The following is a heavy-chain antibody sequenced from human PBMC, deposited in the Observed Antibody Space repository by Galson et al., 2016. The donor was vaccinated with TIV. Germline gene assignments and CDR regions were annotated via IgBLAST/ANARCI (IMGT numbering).Heavy chain of an antibody. D-gene: IGHD5-18*01. CDR2: IVAIFRIA. CDR1: GAIFNSYA. CDR3: ARGRGYNYGTPFDF. J-gene: IGHJ4*02. V-gene: IGHV1-69*13. Sequence: SVKVSCKASGAIFNSYAISWVRQAPGQGLEWMGGIVAIFRIANYAQKFQGRVTITADESTSTADMELNSLRSEDTAVYYCARGRGYNYGTPFDFWGQGTLVTVSS.